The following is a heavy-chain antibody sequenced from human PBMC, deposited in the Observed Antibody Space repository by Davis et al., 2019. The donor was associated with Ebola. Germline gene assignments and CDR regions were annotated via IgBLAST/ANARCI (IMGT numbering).Heavy chain of an antibody. D-gene: IGHD2-21*01. CDR2: MNPNSGNT. CDR1: GYTFTGYD. V-gene: IGHV1-8*01. CDR3: ARGGVAYSDLDY. Sequence: ASVKVSCQASGYTFTGYDINWVRQATGQGLEWMGWMNPNSGNTGYAQKFQGRVTMTRENSMSTAYMELRSLRSEDTAVYFCARGGVAYSDLDYWGQGTLVAVSS. J-gene: IGHJ4*02.